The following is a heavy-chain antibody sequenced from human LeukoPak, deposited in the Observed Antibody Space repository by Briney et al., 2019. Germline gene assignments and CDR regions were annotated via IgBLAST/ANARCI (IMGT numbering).Heavy chain of an antibody. D-gene: IGHD3-22*01. V-gene: IGHV3-15*01. CDR3: TTERNYYDSSGYYLNFDY. CDR1: GFTFSNAW. Sequence: GGSLRLSCAASGFTFSNAWMSWVRQAPGKGLEWVGRITSKTDGGTTDYAAPVKGRFTISRDDSKNTLYLQMNSLKTEDTAVYYCTTERNYYDSSGYYLNFDYWGQGTLVTVSS. J-gene: IGHJ4*02. CDR2: ITSKTDGGTT.